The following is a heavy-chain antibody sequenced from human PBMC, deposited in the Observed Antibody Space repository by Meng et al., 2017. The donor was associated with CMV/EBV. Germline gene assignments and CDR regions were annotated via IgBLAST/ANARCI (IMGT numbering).Heavy chain of an antibody. CDR1: GFTFSACY. D-gene: IGHD6-6*01. CDR2: ISSSGSTI. V-gene: IGHV3-11*01. J-gene: IGHJ5*02. Sequence: AFGFTFSACYMSWIRQAPGKGLGWVSYISSSGSTIYYADSVKGRFTISRDNAKNSLYLQMNSLRAEDTAVYYCARGGAARLRGWIDPWGQGTLVTVSS. CDR3: ARGGAARLRGWIDP.